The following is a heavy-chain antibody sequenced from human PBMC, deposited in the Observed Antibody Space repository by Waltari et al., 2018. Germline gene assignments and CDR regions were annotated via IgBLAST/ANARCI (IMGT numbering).Heavy chain of an antibody. CDR1: GFTSSSYS. CDR3: ASPTDYCTNGVCYYYYGMDV. V-gene: IGHV3-21*01. Sequence: EVQLVESGGGLVKPGGSLRLSCAASGFTSSSYSMTWVPPPPGKGLEWAPSISSSSSYIYYADSVKGRYTISRDNAKNSLYLQMNSLRAEDTAVYYCASPTDYCTNGVCYYYYGMDVWGQGTTVTVSS. D-gene: IGHD2-8*01. J-gene: IGHJ6*02. CDR2: ISSSSSYI.